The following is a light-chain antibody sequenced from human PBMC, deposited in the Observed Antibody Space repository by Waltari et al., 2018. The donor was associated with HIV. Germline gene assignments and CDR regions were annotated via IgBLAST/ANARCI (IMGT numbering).Light chain of an antibody. Sequence: EILMTQSPATLSVSPGERATLPCRASQSVNSNLAWYQQKPGQTPRLLIDGTSTRATDIPARFSGSGSGTEFTLTISSLQSEDFAVYYCHHYNNWRETFGQGTKVEIK. V-gene: IGKV3-15*01. J-gene: IGKJ1*01. CDR1: QSVNSN. CDR3: HHYNNWRET. CDR2: GTS.